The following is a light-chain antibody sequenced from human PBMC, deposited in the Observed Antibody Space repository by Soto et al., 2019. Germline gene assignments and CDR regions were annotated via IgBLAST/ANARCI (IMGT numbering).Light chain of an antibody. CDR2: GAS. CDR1: QSVSSN. Sequence: VMTQSPATLSVSPGERATLSCRASQSVSSNLAWYQQKPGQAPRLLIYGASTRATGIPARFSGSGSGTEFTLTISSLQSEDFAVYYCQQYNNWPFTFGPGTKVDIK. V-gene: IGKV3-15*01. CDR3: QQYNNWPFT. J-gene: IGKJ3*01.